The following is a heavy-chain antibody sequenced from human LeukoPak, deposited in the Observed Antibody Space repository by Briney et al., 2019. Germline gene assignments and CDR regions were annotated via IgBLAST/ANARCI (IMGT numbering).Heavy chain of an antibody. J-gene: IGHJ6*03. CDR1: GFTFSSYA. CDR2: ISGSGGST. V-gene: IGHV3-23*01. D-gene: IGHD5-18*01. CDR3: ARASRLQGFYYYYMDV. Sequence: GGSLRLSCAASGFTFSSYAMSWVRQAPGKGLEWVSAISGSGGSTYYADSVKGRFTISRDNSKNTLYLQMNSLRAEDTAVCYCARASRLQGFYYYYMDVWGKGTTVTISS.